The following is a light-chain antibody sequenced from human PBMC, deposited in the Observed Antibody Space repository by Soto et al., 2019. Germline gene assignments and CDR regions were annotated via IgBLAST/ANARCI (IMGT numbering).Light chain of an antibody. CDR1: GNDVGTYNL. V-gene: IGLV2-14*02. CDR2: EVS. J-gene: IGLJ2*01. Sequence: QSALTQPASVTGSPGQSITISCTGTGNDVGTYNLVSWYQRHPGKAPKLLIYEVSNRPSGVSNRFSGSKSGNTASLTISGLQAEDEADYYCNSYTSTSNIVAFGGGTKVTVL. CDR3: NSYTSTSNIVA.